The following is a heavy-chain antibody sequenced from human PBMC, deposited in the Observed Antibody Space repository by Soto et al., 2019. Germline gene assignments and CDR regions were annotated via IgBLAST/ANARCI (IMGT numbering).Heavy chain of an antibody. CDR2: IFSNDEK. CDR3: ARGIVVVPAAAWGGYYYYYGMDV. CDR1: GFSLSNARMG. V-gene: IGHV2-26*01. D-gene: IGHD2-2*01. Sequence: SGPTLVNSTETLTLTCTVSGFSLSNARMGVSWIRQPPGKALEWLAHIFSNDEKSYSTSLKSRLTISKDTSKSQVVLTMTNMDPVDTATYYCARGIVVVPAAAWGGYYYYYGMDVWGQGTTVTVSS. J-gene: IGHJ6*02.